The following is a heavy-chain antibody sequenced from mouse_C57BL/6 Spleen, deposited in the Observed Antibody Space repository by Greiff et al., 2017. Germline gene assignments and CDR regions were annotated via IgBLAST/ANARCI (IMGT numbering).Heavy chain of an antibody. D-gene: IGHD2-4*01. CDR1: GYTFTSYW. J-gene: IGHJ1*03. CDR3: AREEVNYDYRYFDV. V-gene: IGHV1-55*01. Sequence: QVQLQQPGAELVKPGASVKMSCKASGYTFTSYWITWVKQRPGQGLEWIGDIYPGSGSTNYNEKFKSKATLTVDTSSSTAYMQLSSRTSEDSAVYYCAREEVNYDYRYFDVWGTGTTVTVSS. CDR2: IYPGSGST.